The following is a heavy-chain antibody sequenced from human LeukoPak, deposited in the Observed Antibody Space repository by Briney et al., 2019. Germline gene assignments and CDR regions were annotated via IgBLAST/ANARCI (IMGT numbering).Heavy chain of an antibody. V-gene: IGHV4-4*07. J-gene: IGHJ4*02. D-gene: IGHD1-26*01. CDR3: ARAGPLYSGGFLGL. CDR2: VYTFGIT. Sequence: PSETLSLTCTVSGGSISSHYWSWIRQPAGKGLEWIGHVYTFGITNYNPSLKSRVTMSLDTSKNQFSLNLSSVTAADTAVYYCARAGPLYSGGFLGLWGQGTLVTVSS. CDR1: GGSISSHY.